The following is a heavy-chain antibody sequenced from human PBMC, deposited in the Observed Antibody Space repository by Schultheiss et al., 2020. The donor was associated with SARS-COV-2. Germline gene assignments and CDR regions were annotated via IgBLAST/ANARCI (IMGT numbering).Heavy chain of an antibody. V-gene: IGHV3-21*06. J-gene: IGHJ6*02. Sequence: GESLKISCAASGFTFSHYSMNWVRQAPGKGLKWVSSIFSSSDYIDYADSVRGRFTISRDNAKNSLYLQMNSLRAEDTAVYYCARDRVFGVDGMDVWGQGTTVTVSS. CDR3: ARDRVFGVDGMDV. D-gene: IGHD3-3*01. CDR2: IFSSSDYI. CDR1: GFTFSHYS.